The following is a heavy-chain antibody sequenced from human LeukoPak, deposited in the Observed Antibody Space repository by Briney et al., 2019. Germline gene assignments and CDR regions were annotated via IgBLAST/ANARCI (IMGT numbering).Heavy chain of an antibody. CDR2: INAGNGNT. CDR3: ARGTIAIYDILTGPDY. CDR1: GYTFTSYG. V-gene: IGHV1-3*01. Sequence: ASVKVSCKASGYTFTSYGISWVRQAPGQGLEWMGWINAGNGNTKSSQKFQGRVTITRDTSATTAYMELSSLKSEDTAVYYCARGTIAIYDILTGPDYWGQGTPVTVSS. D-gene: IGHD3-9*01. J-gene: IGHJ4*02.